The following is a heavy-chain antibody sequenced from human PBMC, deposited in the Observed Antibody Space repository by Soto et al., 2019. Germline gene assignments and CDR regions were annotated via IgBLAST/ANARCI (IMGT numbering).Heavy chain of an antibody. CDR1: GDSINSSHW. CDR2: ISHSGST. J-gene: IGHJ4*02. D-gene: IGHD2-21*02. Sequence: PSETLSLTCAVSGDSINSSHWWNWVRQPPGKGLEWIGQISHSGSTNYNPSLTSRVTISVDKSKNQFSLKLTSVTAADTAVYYCARQRTSVVTQAYFDVWGPGSLVTVSS. V-gene: IGHV4-4*02. CDR3: ARQRTSVVTQAYFDV.